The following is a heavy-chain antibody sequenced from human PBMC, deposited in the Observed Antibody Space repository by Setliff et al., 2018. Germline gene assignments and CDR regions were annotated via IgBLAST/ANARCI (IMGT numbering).Heavy chain of an antibody. Sequence: ASVKVSCKTSGYTSTNFGISWVRQAPGQGLEWLGSISPYTGNTKFAQNIQGRVTLTTDTSTGTAYMEVRSLRSDDTAQYYCVRDRAAIVVGPPTAAFDIWGQGTMVTVSS. CDR3: VRDRAAIVVGPPTAAFDI. J-gene: IGHJ3*02. CDR1: GYTSTNFG. D-gene: IGHD2-2*01. V-gene: IGHV1-18*01. CDR2: ISPYTGNT.